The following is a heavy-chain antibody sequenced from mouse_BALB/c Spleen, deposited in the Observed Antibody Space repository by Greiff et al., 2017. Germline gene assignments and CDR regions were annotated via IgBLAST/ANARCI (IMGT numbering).Heavy chain of an antibody. CDR2: IRNKANGYTT. Sequence: EVNLVESGGGLVQPGGSLRLSCATSGFTFTDYYMSWVRQPPGKALEWLGFIRNKANGYTTEYSASVKGRFTISRDNSQSILYLQMNTLRAEDSATYYCARDGYPDYWGQGTTLTVSS. V-gene: IGHV7-3*02. D-gene: IGHD2-2*01. J-gene: IGHJ2*01. CDR1: GFTFTDYY. CDR3: ARDGYPDY.